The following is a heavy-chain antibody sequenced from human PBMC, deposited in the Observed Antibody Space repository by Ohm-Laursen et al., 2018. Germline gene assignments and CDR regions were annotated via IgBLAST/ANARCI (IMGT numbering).Heavy chain of an antibody. Sequence: SLRLSCAASGFTVSSKYMSWVRQAPGKGLEWVANIKQDESEKYYVDSVKGRFTISRDNAKNSLYLQMNSLRAEDTAVYYCAREGLLRGAFDIWGQGTMVTVSS. J-gene: IGHJ3*02. CDR3: AREGLLRGAFDI. CDR2: IKQDESEK. CDR1: GFTVSSKY. D-gene: IGHD2-15*01. V-gene: IGHV3-7*03.